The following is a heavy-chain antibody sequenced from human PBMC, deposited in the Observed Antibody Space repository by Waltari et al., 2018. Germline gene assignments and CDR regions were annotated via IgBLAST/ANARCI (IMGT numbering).Heavy chain of an antibody. CDR3: ARGSAYYIRFWDL. CDR1: GFDLRSYW. Sequence: LVESGGDLVQPGGSLRLTCAASGFDLRSYWTSWVRQAPGKGLEWVANINYDGSLPYYEDSVGGRLTISRDNAKNSLYLEMNNVRVDDTAVYYCARGSAYYIRFWDLWGQGTLVTVAS. D-gene: IGHD3-10*01. V-gene: IGHV3-7*03. J-gene: IGHJ1*01. CDR2: INYDGSLP.